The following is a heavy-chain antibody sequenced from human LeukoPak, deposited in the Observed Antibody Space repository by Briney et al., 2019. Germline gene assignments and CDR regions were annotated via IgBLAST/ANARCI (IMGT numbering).Heavy chain of an antibody. Sequence: PGGSLRLSCAGSGFTFSNYAMTWVRQAPGKGLEWVSSVSGSGRNTFYPDSVEGRFTISRDNSKNTVYLQMNSLRADDTAVYYCAKDLGLYYDFLTGSAFDYWGQGTLVTVSS. CDR2: VSGSGRNT. J-gene: IGHJ4*02. CDR1: GFTFSNYA. D-gene: IGHD3-9*01. CDR3: AKDLGLYYDFLTGSAFDY. V-gene: IGHV3-23*01.